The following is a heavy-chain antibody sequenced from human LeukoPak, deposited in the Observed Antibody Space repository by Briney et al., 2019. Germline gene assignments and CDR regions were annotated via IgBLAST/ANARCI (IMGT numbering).Heavy chain of an antibody. CDR2: SYYSGNT. J-gene: IGHJ5*02. D-gene: IGHD3-16*02. V-gene: IGHV4-30-4*01. CDR1: GGAISSGDYY. Sequence: SETLSLTCTVSGGAISSGDYYWSWIRQPPGKGLEWIGYSYYSGNTYYNPSLKSRVTISMDTSKNQFSLKLNSMTAADTAVYYCATAPYEYIWGTYRTNWFDPWGQGTLVAVSS. CDR3: ATAPYEYIWGTYRTNWFDP.